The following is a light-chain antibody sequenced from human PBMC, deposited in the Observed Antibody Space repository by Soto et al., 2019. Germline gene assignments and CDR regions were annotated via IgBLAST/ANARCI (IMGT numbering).Light chain of an antibody. Sequence: DIQMTQSPPTLSTFLRDRDTITCRASHNISSWLAWYQQKPGKAPKLLIYKASSLESGVPSRFSGSGAGTEFTLTISSLQPDDFATYFCHQYNSYWWTFGQGTRLEIK. CDR3: HQYNSYWWT. J-gene: IGKJ5*01. CDR2: KAS. V-gene: IGKV1-5*03. CDR1: HNISSW.